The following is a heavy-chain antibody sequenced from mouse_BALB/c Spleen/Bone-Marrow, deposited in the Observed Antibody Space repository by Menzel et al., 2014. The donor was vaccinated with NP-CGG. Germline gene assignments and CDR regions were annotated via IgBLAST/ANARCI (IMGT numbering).Heavy chain of an antibody. V-gene: IGHV5-6-3*01. D-gene: IGHD2-1*01. Sequence: EVNVVESGGGLVQPGGSLKLSCAASGFTFXSYGMSWVRQTPDKRLELVASINSNGGSTYYPDSVKGRFTISRDNAKKTLSLQMSSLKSEDTAVYYCARGNYGNYVDYFDYWGQGTTLTVSS. CDR3: ARGNYGNYVDYFDY. J-gene: IGHJ2*01. CDR2: INSNGGST. CDR1: GFTFXSYG.